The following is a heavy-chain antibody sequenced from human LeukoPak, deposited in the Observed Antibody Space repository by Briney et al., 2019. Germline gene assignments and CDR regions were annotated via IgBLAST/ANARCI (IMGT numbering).Heavy chain of an antibody. CDR1: GESFSGYY. V-gene: IGHV4-34*01. D-gene: IGHD7-27*01. J-gene: IGHJ3*02. CDR3: ARGWGSSAFDI. Sequence: KASETLSLTCAVYGESFSGYYWSWIRQSPGKGLEWIGEINQSGSTNYNPSLKSRVTISIDTSKNQFSLKLSSVTAADTAVYYCARGWGSSAFDIWGQGTMVTVSS. CDR2: INQSGST.